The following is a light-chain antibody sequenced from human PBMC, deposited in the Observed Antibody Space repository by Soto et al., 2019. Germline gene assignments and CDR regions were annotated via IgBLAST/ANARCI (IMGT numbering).Light chain of an antibody. V-gene: IGKV3-20*01. CDR1: QSVSRS. J-gene: IGKJ1*01. Sequence: EIVLTQSPGTLSLSPGDRAVLSCRASQSVSRSLTWYQHKPGQAPRLLIYDASTRATGIPRRFSGSGSGTDFTLTISRLEPEDFAVYWCQHYGNSPTFGQGTKVDIK. CDR3: QHYGNSPT. CDR2: DAS.